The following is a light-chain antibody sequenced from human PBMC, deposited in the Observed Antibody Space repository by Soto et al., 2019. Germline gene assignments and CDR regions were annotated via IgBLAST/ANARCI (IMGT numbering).Light chain of an antibody. CDR1: QSISGF. V-gene: IGKV1-39*01. J-gene: IGKJ5*01. Sequence: DIQMTQSPSSLSASVVDRFTITCRASQSISGFLSWFQQKPGKAPKLLIYGATTSQRGVPSRFSGSGSGTDFTLTISSLQPEDFATYYCQQSYSTPFTFGQGTRLEIK. CDR3: QQSYSTPFT. CDR2: GAT.